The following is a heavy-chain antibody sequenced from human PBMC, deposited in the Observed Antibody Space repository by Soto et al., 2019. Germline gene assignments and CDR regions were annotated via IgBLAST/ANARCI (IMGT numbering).Heavy chain of an antibody. D-gene: IGHD3-10*01. CDR1: GGTFSSYA. CDR2: IIPIFGTA. Sequence: SLKVSCKSSGGTFSSYAISWVRQAPGQGLEWMGGIIPIFGTANYAQKFQGRVTITADESTSTAYMELSSLRSEDTAVYYCARVKGITMVRGVTYNWFDLWGQGTLVTVSS. V-gene: IGHV1-69*13. J-gene: IGHJ5*02. CDR3: ARVKGITMVRGVTYNWFDL.